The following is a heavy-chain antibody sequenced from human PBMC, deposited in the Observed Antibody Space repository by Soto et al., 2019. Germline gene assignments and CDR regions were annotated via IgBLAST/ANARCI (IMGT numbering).Heavy chain of an antibody. CDR2: IYWDDDK. CDR1: GFSLSTSGVG. V-gene: IGHV2-5*02. D-gene: IGHD3-9*01. CDR3: AHRGRILTNYYYYYGMDV. J-gene: IGHJ6*02. Sequence: QITLKESGPTLVKPTQTLTLTCTFSGFSLSTSGVGVGWIRQPPGKALEWLALIYWDDDKRYSPSLKSRLTIPKDTSKNQVVLTMTNMDPVDTATYYCAHRGRILTNYYYYYGMDVWGQGTTVTVSS.